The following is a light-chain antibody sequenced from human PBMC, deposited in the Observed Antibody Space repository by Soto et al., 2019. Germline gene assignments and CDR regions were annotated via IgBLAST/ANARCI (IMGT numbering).Light chain of an antibody. Sequence: DIQMTQSPSTLSASVGDRVTITCRASQSISSWLAWYQQKPGKAPKLLIYKASTLQSGVPSRFSGSGSGTEFTLTISSLQTDDFATYYCQQYSSHSRAFGQGTKVEI. CDR2: KAS. J-gene: IGKJ1*01. V-gene: IGKV1-5*03. CDR3: QQYSSHSRA. CDR1: QSISSW.